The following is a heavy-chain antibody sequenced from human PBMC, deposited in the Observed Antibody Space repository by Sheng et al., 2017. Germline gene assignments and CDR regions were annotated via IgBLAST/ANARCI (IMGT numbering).Heavy chain of an antibody. V-gene: IGHV3-30*02. CDR2: IRYDGSNK. CDR1: GFTFSSYG. Sequence: QVQLVESGGGVVQPGGSLRLSCAASGFTFSSYGMHWVRQAPGKGLEWVAFIRYDGSNKYYADSVKGRFTISRDNSKNTLYLQMNSLRAEDTAVYYCARRRDGYNFFDYWGQGTLVTVSS. CDR3: ARRRDGYNFFDY. J-gene: IGHJ4*02. D-gene: IGHD5-12*01.